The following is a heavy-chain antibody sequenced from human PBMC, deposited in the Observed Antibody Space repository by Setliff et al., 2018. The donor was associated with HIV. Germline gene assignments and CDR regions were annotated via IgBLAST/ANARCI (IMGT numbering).Heavy chain of an antibody. Sequence: SETLSLTCTVSGDTDFYWSWIRQSPGKGLEWFGRIYISGGTNYNPSLESRVTMSVDTSMNQFSLKLTSVTAADTAVYYCVGDETTVTFDYWGQGTLVTVSS. D-gene: IGHD4-17*01. CDR1: GDTDFY. V-gene: IGHV4-4*07. CDR3: VGDETTVTFDY. CDR2: IYISGGT. J-gene: IGHJ4*02.